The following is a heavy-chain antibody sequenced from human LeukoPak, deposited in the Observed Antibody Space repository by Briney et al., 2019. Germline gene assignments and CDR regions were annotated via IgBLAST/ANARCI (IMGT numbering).Heavy chain of an antibody. V-gene: IGHV3-23*01. J-gene: IGHJ4*02. Sequence: PGGSLRLSCAASGFTFSSYAMSWVRQAPGKGLEWVSAISGSGGSTYYAGSVKGRFTISRDNSKNTLYLQMNSLRAEDTAVYYCAKAYSGYDYKLDYWGQGTLVTVSS. CDR2: ISGSGGST. CDR1: GFTFSSYA. D-gene: IGHD5-12*01. CDR3: AKAYSGYDYKLDY.